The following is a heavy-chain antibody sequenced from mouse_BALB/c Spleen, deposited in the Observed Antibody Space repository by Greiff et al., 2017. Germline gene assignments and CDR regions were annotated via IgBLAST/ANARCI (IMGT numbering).Heavy chain of an antibody. Sequence: VQLQQPGAELVKPGASVKLSCTASGFNIKDTYMHWVKQRPEQGLEWIGRIDPANGNTKYDPKFQGKATITADTSSNTAYLQLSSLTSEDTAVYYCARLTTVRVWYFDVWGAGTTVTVSS. J-gene: IGHJ1*01. CDR2: IDPANGNT. D-gene: IGHD1-1*01. V-gene: IGHV14-3*02. CDR3: ARLTTVRVWYFDV. CDR1: GFNIKDTY.